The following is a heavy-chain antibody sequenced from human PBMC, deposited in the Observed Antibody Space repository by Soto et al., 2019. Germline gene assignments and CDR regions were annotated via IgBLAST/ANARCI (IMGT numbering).Heavy chain of an antibody. CDR3: ARDQGVAVAGTLDDY. J-gene: IGHJ4*02. CDR2: ISAYNGNT. CDR1: GYTFTSYG. V-gene: IGHV1-18*04. Sequence: ASVKVSCKASGYTFTSYGISWVRQAPGQGLEWMGWISAYNGNTNYAQKLQGRVTMTTDTSTSTAYMELRGLRSDDTAVYYCARDQGVAVAGTLDDYWGQGTLVTSPQ. D-gene: IGHD6-19*01.